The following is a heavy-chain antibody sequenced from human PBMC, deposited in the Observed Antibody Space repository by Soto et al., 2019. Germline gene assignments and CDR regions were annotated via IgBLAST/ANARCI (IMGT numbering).Heavy chain of an antibody. CDR3: VKAAARGDY. V-gene: IGHV3-53*01. CDR2: IYGGLTT. J-gene: IGHJ4*02. CDR1: GFTVSSTY. Sequence: QTGGSLRLSCAASGFTVSSTYMTWVRQAPGKGLEWVSVIYGGLTTSYADSVKGRFTISRDNAKNTLYLQMNSLRAEDTAVYYCVKAAARGDYWGQGTLVTVSS. D-gene: IGHD6-13*01.